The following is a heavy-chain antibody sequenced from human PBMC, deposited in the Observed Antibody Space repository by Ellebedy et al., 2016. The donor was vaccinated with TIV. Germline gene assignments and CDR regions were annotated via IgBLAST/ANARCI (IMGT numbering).Heavy chain of an antibody. CDR3: ARYDYGDSALYYYGMDV. J-gene: IGHJ6*02. CDR2: IKQDGSEK. V-gene: IGHV3-7*04. D-gene: IGHD4-17*01. Sequence: PGGSLRLPCAASGFTFSSYWMSWVRQAPGKGLEWVANIKQDGSEKYYVDSVKGRFTISRDNAKNSLYLQMNSLRAEDTAVYYCARYDYGDSALYYYGMDVWGQGTTVTVSS. CDR1: GFTFSSYW.